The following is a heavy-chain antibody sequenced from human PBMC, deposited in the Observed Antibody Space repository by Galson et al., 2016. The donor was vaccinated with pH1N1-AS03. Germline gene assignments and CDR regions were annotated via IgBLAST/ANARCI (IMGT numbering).Heavy chain of an antibody. V-gene: IGHV3-13*01. CDR1: GFTFSDYD. CDR2: IYVGGDT. Sequence: SLRLSCAASGFTFSDYDIHWVRQETGKPLEWVSVIYVGGDTDYADSVKGRFTVSRGNAKNSCYLQMYSLRTGDTAVYYCARSLGGSLDYWGQGTLVTVSS. D-gene: IGHD3-16*01. CDR3: ARSLGGSLDY. J-gene: IGHJ4*02.